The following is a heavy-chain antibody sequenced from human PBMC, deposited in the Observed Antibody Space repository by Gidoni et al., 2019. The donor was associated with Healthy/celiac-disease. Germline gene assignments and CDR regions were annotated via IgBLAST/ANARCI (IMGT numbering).Heavy chain of an antibody. J-gene: IGHJ3*02. D-gene: IGHD6-13*01. CDR1: GFTFTSYA. V-gene: IGHV3-23*01. CDR3: AKVGIAAWEKDAFDI. Sequence: EVQLLESGGGLVQPGGSLRLSCAASGFTFTSYAMSWVRPAPGKGLEWVSAISGSGGSTYYADSVKGRFTISRDNSKNTLYLQMNSLRAEDTAVYYCAKVGIAAWEKDAFDIWGQGTMVTVSS. CDR2: ISGSGGST.